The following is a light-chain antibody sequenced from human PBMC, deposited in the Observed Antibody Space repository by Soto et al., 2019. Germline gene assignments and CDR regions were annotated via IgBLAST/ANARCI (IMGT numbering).Light chain of an antibody. Sequence: EIVLTQSPVTLSLSPGEGSTLSFMASQTVSKNYLAWYHQKPGQAPRLLIYAASTRATGIPDRFSGSGSGTDFTLTISRLEPEDFAVFYCQQYAVSPITFGQGTRLEIK. V-gene: IGKV3-20*01. CDR3: QQYAVSPIT. CDR2: AAS. J-gene: IGKJ5*01. CDR1: QTVSKNY.